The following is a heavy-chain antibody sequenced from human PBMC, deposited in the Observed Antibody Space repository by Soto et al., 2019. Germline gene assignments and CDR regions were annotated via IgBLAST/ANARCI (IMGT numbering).Heavy chain of an antibody. D-gene: IGHD7-27*01. CDR1: GFTFDDYA. CDR3: AKDRLGKIRNAFDI. J-gene: IGHJ3*02. V-gene: IGHV3-9*01. CDR2: ISWNSGSI. Sequence: GGFLRLSCAASGFTFDDYAMHWVRQAPGKGLEWVSGISWNSGSIGYADSVKGRFTISRDNAKNSLYLQMNSLRAEDTALYYCAKDRLGKIRNAFDIWGQGTMVTVSS.